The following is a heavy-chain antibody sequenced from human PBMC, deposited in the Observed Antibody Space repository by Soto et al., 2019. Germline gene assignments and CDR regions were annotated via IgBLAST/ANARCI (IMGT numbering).Heavy chain of an antibody. V-gene: IGHV6-1*01. J-gene: IGHJ3*02. D-gene: IGHD3-16*02. Sequence: QVQLQQSGPGLVKPSQTLSLTCAISGDSVSSNSAAWNWIRQSPSRGLEWLGRTYYRSKWYNDYAVSVKSRITLNPDTSQNQFSLQLNSVTPEDTAVYYCARFGVIPPEGAFDIWGQGTMVTVSS. CDR3: ARFGVIPPEGAFDI. CDR1: GDSVSSNSAA. CDR2: TYYRSKWYN.